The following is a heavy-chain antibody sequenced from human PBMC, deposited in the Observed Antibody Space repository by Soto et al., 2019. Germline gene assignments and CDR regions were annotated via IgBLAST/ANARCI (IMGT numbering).Heavy chain of an antibody. V-gene: IGHV4-59*08. Sequence: SETLSLTCTVSGGSISSYYWSWIRQPPGKGLEWIGYIYYSGTTNYKPSLKSRVTISVDTSKNQFSQKPGSVTAADTAVYYCARHVDPGRASYYFDYWGQGTLVTVSS. J-gene: IGHJ4*02. CDR2: IYYSGTT. CDR1: GGSISSYY. D-gene: IGHD2-15*01. CDR3: ARHVDPGRASYYFDY.